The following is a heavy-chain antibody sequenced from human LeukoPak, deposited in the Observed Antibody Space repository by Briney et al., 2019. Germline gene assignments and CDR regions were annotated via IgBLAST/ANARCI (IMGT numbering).Heavy chain of an antibody. D-gene: IGHD6-25*01. CDR1: SFPFSSYA. CDR3: AKATAKYYFDY. J-gene: IGHJ4*02. V-gene: IGHV3-23*01. Sequence: GGSLRLFCAPSSFPFSSYAMSWVRQAPGQGLEWVSAISCSGGSTYYADSVKGRFTISRDNSKNTLYLQMNSLRAEDTAVYYCAKATAKYYFDYWGQGTLVTVSS. CDR2: ISCSGGST.